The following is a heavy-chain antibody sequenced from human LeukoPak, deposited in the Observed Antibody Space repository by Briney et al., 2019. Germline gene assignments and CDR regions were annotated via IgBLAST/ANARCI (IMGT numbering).Heavy chain of an antibody. CDR1: GVTFSSYA. J-gene: IGHJ2*01. CDR2: ISSNGGST. Sequence: GGSLRLSCAASGVTFSSYAMHWVRQAPGKGLEYVSGISSNGGSTYYANSVKGRFTISRDNSKNTLYLQMGSLRAEDMAVYYCASSPPTGTTWYFDVWGRGTLVTVSS. CDR3: ASSPPTGTTWYFDV. D-gene: IGHD1-7*01. V-gene: IGHV3-64*01.